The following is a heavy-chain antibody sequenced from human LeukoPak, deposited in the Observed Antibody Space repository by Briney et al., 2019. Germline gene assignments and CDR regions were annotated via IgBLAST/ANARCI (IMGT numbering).Heavy chain of an antibody. CDR3: ARNVSRADVAISANSPSNWFDP. CDR1: GDSITNGDY. J-gene: IGHJ5*02. CDR2: VYHSGST. D-gene: IGHD3-3*02. Sequence: SETLSLTCDVSGDSITNGDYWAWIRQSPGKGLEWIGSVYHSGSTHYNPSLKSRLIISVDTSKNQFSLNLNTLTAADTAIYYCARNVSRADVAISANSPSNWFDPWGQGVLVTVSS. V-gene: IGHV4-38-2*01.